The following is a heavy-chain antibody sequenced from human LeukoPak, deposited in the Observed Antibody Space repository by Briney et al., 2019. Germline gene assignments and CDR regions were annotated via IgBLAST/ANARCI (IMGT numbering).Heavy chain of an antibody. D-gene: IGHD1-20*01. V-gene: IGHV3-73*01. Sequence: GGSLKLSCAASGFTFSGSTMHWVRQASGKGLEWVGRVGNKASSYATAYAASVKGRFTISRDDSKNTAYLQMNSLKTEDTAVYYCTRSLNWIREYWGQGTLVTVSS. J-gene: IGHJ4*02. CDR1: GFTFSGST. CDR2: VGNKASSYAT. CDR3: TRSLNWIREY.